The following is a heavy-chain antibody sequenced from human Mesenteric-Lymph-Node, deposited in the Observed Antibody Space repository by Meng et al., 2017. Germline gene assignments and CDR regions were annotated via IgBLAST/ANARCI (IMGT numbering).Heavy chain of an antibody. V-gene: IGHV3-9*03. D-gene: IGHD3-22*01. Sequence: SLKISCAASGCTFDDYAMHWVRQAPGKGLEWVSGISWNSGSIGYADSVKGRFTISRDNAKNSLYLQMNSLRAEDMALYYCAKGLRLYYYDSSGYSDWGQGTLVTVSS. J-gene: IGHJ4*02. CDR3: AKGLRLYYYDSSGYSD. CDR2: ISWNSGSI. CDR1: GCTFDDYA.